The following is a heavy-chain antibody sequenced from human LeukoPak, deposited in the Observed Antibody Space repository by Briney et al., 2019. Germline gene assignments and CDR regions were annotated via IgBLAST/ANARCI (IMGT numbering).Heavy chain of an antibody. J-gene: IGHJ4*02. CDR1: GFTFSNYD. V-gene: IGHV3-30*18. CDR3: AKDDRGNEAPFDY. Sequence: AGSLRLSCAASGFTFSNYDMHWVRQAPGKGLEWVAVISYDGTNKYYADSVKGRFTISRDNSKNTLHLQMNSLRAEDTAVYYCAKDDRGNEAPFDYWGQGTLVTVCS. CDR2: ISYDGTNK.